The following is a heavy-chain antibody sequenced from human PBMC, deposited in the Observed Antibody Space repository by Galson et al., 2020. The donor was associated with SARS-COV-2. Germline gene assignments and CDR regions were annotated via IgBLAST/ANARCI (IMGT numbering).Heavy chain of an antibody. CDR1: GFTFSSYA. Sequence: AGSLRLSCAASGFTFSSYAMHWVRQAPGKGLEWVAVISYDGSNKYYADSVKGRFTISRDNSKNTLYLQMNSLRAEDTAVYYCASSLLEYSFDYWGQGTLVTVSS. J-gene: IGHJ4*02. CDR2: ISYDGSNK. CDR3: ASSLLEYSFDY. V-gene: IGHV3-30*04. D-gene: IGHD2-2*01.